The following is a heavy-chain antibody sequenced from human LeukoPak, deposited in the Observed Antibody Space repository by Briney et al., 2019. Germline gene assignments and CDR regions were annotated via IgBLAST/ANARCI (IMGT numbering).Heavy chain of an antibody. CDR2: ICPGDFDT. V-gene: IGHV5-51*01. CDR3: TRAPSSISNPYYFDY. Sequence: GESLKISCKGSGYSFNNYWIAWVGQMPGKGLEWLGIICPGDFDTRYSPSFRGQVTISVDKSIATAYLQWSSLKASDTAMYYCTRAPSSISNPYYFDYWGQGTPVTVSS. CDR1: GYSFNNYW. J-gene: IGHJ4*02. D-gene: IGHD6-6*01.